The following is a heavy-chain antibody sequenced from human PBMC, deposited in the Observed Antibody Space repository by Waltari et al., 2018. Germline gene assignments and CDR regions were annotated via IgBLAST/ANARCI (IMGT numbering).Heavy chain of an antibody. CDR2: VHYTGNP. CDR3: ARLFNHYIDV. J-gene: IGHJ6*03. Sequence: QLQLQESGPGLVKSSETLSPICSVCGGSISTNNFYWGWIRQTPGKGLEWIGSVHYTGNPYYNPPLKHRVTISVDSSKNEFSLRLRSVTASDTAVYYCARLFNHYIDVWGRGTAVTVSS. V-gene: IGHV4-39*01. CDR1: GGSISTNNFY.